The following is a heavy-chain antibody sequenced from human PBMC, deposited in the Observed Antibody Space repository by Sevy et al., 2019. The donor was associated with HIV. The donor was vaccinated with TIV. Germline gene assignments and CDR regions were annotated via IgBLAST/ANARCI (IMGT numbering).Heavy chain of an antibody. D-gene: IGHD3-22*01. CDR2: INPNSGAT. CDR3: AREDYNDASGGWVDP. Sequence: ASVKVSCKASGYTFIDYYIHWVRQAPGQALEWMGRINPNSGATNYAQKFQDRVTMTRDTSISTSYMELRRLRSDDTAVYYCAREDYNDASGGWVDPWGQGTLVTVSS. V-gene: IGHV1-2*06. CDR1: GYTFIDYY. J-gene: IGHJ5*02.